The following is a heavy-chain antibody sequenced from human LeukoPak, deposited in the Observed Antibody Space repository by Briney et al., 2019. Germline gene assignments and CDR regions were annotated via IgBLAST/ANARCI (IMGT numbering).Heavy chain of an antibody. V-gene: IGHV3-23*01. Sequence: GGSLRLSCAASGFTFSSYAMSWVRQAPGKGLEWVSAISGSGGSTYYADSVKGRLTISRDNSKNTLYLQMNGLRAEDTAVYYCAKDLVRGVIPCYFDYWGQGTLVTVSS. CDR3: AKDLVRGVIPCYFDY. CDR1: GFTFSSYA. CDR2: ISGSGGST. D-gene: IGHD3-10*01. J-gene: IGHJ4*02.